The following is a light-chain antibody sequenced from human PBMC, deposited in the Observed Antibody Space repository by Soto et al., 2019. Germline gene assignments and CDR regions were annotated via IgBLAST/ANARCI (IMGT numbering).Light chain of an antibody. CDR1: QSINTW. CDR3: QQYSSYWT. Sequence: ILLTQSPSTLSATVGDRVAITCRASQSINTWLAWYQQKPGRAPKLLIYKASTLDSGVPSRFSGSGSGTDFTLTISNLQPDDFATYYCQQYSSYWTFGPGTKVDIK. J-gene: IGKJ1*01. CDR2: KAS. V-gene: IGKV1-5*03.